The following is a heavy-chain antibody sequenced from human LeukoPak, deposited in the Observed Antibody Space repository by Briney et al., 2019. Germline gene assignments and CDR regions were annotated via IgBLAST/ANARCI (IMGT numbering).Heavy chain of an antibody. Sequence: PGGSLRLSCAASGFSFSNYAIHWVRQAPGKGLEWVAVISYDGSNDYYTDSVKGRFTISRDNSKNTVYLLMNSLRAEDTAVYYCATYTLWTRINGMDVWGQGTTVTVSS. CDR3: ATYTLWTRINGMDV. J-gene: IGHJ6*02. CDR2: ISYDGSND. V-gene: IGHV3-30-3*01. D-gene: IGHD3-16*01. CDR1: GFSFSNYA.